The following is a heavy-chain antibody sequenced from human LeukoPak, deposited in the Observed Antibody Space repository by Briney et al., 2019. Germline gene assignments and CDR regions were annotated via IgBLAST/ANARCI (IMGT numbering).Heavy chain of an antibody. D-gene: IGHD4-17*01. CDR1: GFTFSSYA. CDR3: ATDYGDHEDNY. V-gene: IGHV3-30*14. Sequence: GRSLRLSCAASGFTFSSYAMHWVRQAPGKGLEWVAVISYDGSNKYYADSVKGRFTISRDNSKNTLDLQMNSLRDDDTAVYYCATDYGDHEDNYWGQGTLVTVSS. J-gene: IGHJ4*02. CDR2: ISYDGSNK.